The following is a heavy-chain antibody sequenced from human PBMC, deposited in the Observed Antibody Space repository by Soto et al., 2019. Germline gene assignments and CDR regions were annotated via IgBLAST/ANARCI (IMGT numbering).Heavy chain of an antibody. Sequence: ASVKVSCKASGYTFTSYGISWVLQAPGQGLEWMGWISAYNGNTNYAQKLQGRVTMTTGTSTSTAYMELRSLRSDDTAVYYCARDLAAGNCDYWGQGTLVTVSS. V-gene: IGHV1-18*01. CDR1: GYTFTSYG. CDR3: ARDLAAGNCDY. CDR2: ISAYNGNT. D-gene: IGHD6-13*01. J-gene: IGHJ4*02.